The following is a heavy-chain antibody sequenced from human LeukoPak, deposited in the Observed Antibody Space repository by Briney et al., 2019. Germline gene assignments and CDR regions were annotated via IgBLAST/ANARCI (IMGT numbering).Heavy chain of an antibody. J-gene: IGHJ4*02. CDR1: GHTFTSYD. V-gene: IGHV1-8*01. D-gene: IGHD6-13*01. Sequence: GASVKVSCKASGHTFTSYDINWVRQATGQGLEWMGWMNPNSGNTGYAQKFQGRVTMTRNTSISTAYMELSSLRSEDTAVYYCARGLRLAAAVHFDYWGQGTLVTVSS. CDR2: MNPNSGNT. CDR3: ARGLRLAAAVHFDY.